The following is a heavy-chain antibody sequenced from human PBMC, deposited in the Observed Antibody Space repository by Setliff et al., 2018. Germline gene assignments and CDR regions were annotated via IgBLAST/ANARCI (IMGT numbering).Heavy chain of an antibody. V-gene: IGHV4-61*09. CDR2: IYTSGST. D-gene: IGHD4-4*01. CDR1: GYSISSGYN. J-gene: IGHJ4*02. CDR3: ASYRQDVNY. Sequence: PSETLSLTCAVSGYSISSGYNWGWIRQPAGKGLEWIGHIYTSGSTNYNPSLKSRVTISVDTSKNQFSLKLSSVTAADTAVYYCASYRQDVNYWGRGTLVTAPQ.